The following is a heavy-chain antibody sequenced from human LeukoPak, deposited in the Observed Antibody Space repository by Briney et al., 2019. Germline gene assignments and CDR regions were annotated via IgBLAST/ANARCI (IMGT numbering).Heavy chain of an antibody. V-gene: IGHV3-7*01. CDR1: GFTFSSYW. D-gene: IGHD3-10*01. Sequence: GGSLRLSCAASGFTFSSYWMSWVRQAPGKGLEWVANIKQDGSEKYYVDSVKGRFTISRDNAKNSLYLQMNSLRAEDTAVYYCARETRTRALIIYYYYGMDVWGQGTTVTVSS. J-gene: IGHJ6*02. CDR2: IKQDGSEK. CDR3: ARETRTRALIIYYYYGMDV.